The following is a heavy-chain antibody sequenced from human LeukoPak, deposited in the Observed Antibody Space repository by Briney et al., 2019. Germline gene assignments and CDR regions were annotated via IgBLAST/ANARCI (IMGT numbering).Heavy chain of an antibody. D-gene: IGHD4-17*01. CDR1: GYTFTGYY. V-gene: IGHV1-2*02. Sequence: ASVKVSCKASGYTFTGYYMHWVRQAPGQGLEWMAWLNPNSGGTNYAQKFQGRVTMTRDTSISTAYMELSRLRSDDTALYYCARSYMVTTPNGMDVWGQGATVTVSS. J-gene: IGHJ6*02. CDR3: ARSYMVTTPNGMDV. CDR2: LNPNSGGT.